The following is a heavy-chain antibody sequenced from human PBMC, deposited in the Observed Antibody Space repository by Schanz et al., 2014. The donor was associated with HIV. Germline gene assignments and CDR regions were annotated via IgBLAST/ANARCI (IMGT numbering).Heavy chain of an antibody. Sequence: QLQLQESGPGLVKPSETLSLICTVSGGSLSRSSHYWGWIRQPPGKGLEWIGSFHYSGSTYYNPSLKSRVVTISVDTSKNQFSLKLSSVTAADTAFYYCAKDGGRRGGQRQRFAYWGHGTLVTVSS. CDR2: FHYSGST. D-gene: IGHD3-16*01. V-gene: IGHV4-39*02. J-gene: IGHJ4*03. CDR1: GGSLSRSSHY. CDR3: AKDGGRRGGQRQRFAY.